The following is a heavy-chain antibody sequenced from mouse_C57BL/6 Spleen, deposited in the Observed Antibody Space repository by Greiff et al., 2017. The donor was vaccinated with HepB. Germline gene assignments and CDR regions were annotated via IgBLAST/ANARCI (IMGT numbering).Heavy chain of an antibody. CDR3: AHHYCGSSYWYFDV. Sequence: VQLQQPGAELVKPGASVKLSCKASGYTFTSYWMQWVNQRPGQGLEWIGEIDPSDSYTNYNQKFKGKATLTLDTSSSTAYMQLSSLTSEDSAVYYCAHHYCGSSYWYFDVWGTGTTVTVSS. J-gene: IGHJ1*03. D-gene: IGHD1-1*01. CDR1: GYTFTSYW. V-gene: IGHV1-50*01. CDR2: IDPSDSYT.